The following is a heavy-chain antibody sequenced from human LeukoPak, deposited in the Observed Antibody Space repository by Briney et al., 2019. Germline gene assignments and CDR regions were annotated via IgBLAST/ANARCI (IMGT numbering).Heavy chain of an antibody. CDR2: ISAYNGNT. Sequence: ASVKVSCKASGYTFTSYGISWVRQAPGQGLEWMGWISAYNGNTNYAQKLQGRVTMTTDTSTSTAYMELRSLRSDDTAVYYCARPQTHDDILAGYYWGYYYYYGMDVWGQGTTVTVSS. J-gene: IGHJ6*02. D-gene: IGHD3-9*01. CDR1: GYTFTSYG. V-gene: IGHV1-18*01. CDR3: ARPQTHDDILAGYYWGYYYYYGMDV.